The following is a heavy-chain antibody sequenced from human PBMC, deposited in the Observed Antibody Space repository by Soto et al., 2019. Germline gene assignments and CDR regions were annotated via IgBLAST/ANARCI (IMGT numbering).Heavy chain of an antibody. J-gene: IGHJ4*02. CDR1: GGSISGSTYY. CDR2: TSYSGRT. V-gene: IGHV4-39*01. CDR3: ARTGSGSQYAIDH. Sequence: QLQLQESGPGLVKPSETLSLTCTVSGGSISGSTYYWGWIRQPPGKGLEYIGSTSYSGRTSYNPSLKSRVTVSVDTSKTQFSLNLTSVTAADTAVYYCARTGSGSQYAIDHWGQGTLVTVSS. D-gene: IGHD3-10*01.